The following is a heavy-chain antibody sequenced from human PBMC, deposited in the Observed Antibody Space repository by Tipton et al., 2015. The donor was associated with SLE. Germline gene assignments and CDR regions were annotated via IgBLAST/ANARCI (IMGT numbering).Heavy chain of an antibody. CDR2: IKQDGSGK. J-gene: IGHJ4*02. CDR3: ARRPSPFDY. V-gene: IGHV3-7*01. CDR1: GFTFSSFW. Sequence: SLRLSCAASGFTFSSFWMSWVRQAPRKGREWVANIKQDGSGKYYVASVKGRFTISRDNAKNSLYLQMNSLRAEDTAVYYCARRPSPFDYWGQGTLVTVSS.